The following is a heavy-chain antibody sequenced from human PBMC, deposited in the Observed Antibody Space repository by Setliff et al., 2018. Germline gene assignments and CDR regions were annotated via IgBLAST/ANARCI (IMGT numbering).Heavy chain of an antibody. CDR3: AREQWLDPPGYYYMDV. J-gene: IGHJ6*03. D-gene: IGHD6-19*01. CDR2: IIHTGSI. V-gene: IGHV4-34*12. CDR1: GGSFSGYY. Sequence: PSETLSLTCAVYGGSFSGYYWSWIRQPPGKRLEWIGEIIHTGSINYNPSLKSRVTISMDTSKNQFSLRVSSVTAADMAVYYCAREQWLDPPGYYYMDVWAKGTTVTVSS.